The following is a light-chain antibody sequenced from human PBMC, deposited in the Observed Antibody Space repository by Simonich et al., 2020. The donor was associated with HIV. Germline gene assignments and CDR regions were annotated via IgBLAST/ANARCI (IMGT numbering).Light chain of an antibody. CDR1: QSLLHSNGYNY. CDR3: MQALQTPFT. J-gene: IGKJ3*01. Sequence: DMVMTQSPLSLPVTPGEPASMSFRSSQSLLHSNGYNYLDWYLQNPGQSPQLLIYLGSNRASGVPDRFSGSGSGTDFTLKISRVEAEDVGVYYCMQALQTPFTFGPGTKVDIK. CDR2: LGS. V-gene: IGKV2-28*01.